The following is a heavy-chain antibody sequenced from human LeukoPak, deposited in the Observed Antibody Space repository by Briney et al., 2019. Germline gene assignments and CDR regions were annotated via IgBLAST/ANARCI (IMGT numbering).Heavy chain of an antibody. CDR2: IYYSGST. D-gene: IGHD6-13*01. CDR1: GGSISSYY. CDR3: ARKTPGIAAAGIDY. J-gene: IGHJ4*02. V-gene: IGHV4-39*07. Sequence: SETLSLTCTVSGGSISSYYWGWIRQPPGKGLEWIGSIYYSGSTYYNPSLKSRVTISVDTSKNQFSLKLSSVTAADTAVYYCARKTPGIAAAGIDYWGQGTLVTVSS.